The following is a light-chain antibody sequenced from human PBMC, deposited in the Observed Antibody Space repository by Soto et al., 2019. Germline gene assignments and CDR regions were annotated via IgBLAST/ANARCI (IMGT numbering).Light chain of an antibody. CDR2: EGS. CDR3: CSYVRSSTLV. V-gene: IGLV2-23*01. Sequence: QSVLTQPASVSGSPGQSITISCTGASSDVGSYDLVSWYQHHPGKAPKLMLYEGSKRPSGVSNRFSGSKSGNTASLTISGLQAEDEADYYCCSYVRSSTLVFGGGTQLTVL. J-gene: IGLJ3*02. CDR1: SSDVGSYDL.